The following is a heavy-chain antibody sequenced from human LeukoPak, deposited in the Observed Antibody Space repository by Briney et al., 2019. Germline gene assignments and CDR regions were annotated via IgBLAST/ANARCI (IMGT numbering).Heavy chain of an antibody. V-gene: IGHV4-38-2*02. CDR3: ARGAEYYAIWRGYAGYSDY. CDR2: ISHRGST. J-gene: IGHJ4*02. Sequence: ASETLSLTCTVSGYSISNGYYWGWIRQPPGKGLEWVGSISHRGSTYYNPSLRSRITISLDRSKQKFSLKLTSVTAADTAVYFCARGAEYYAIWRGYAGYSDYWGQGISVTVSS. D-gene: IGHD3-3*01. CDR1: GYSISNGYY.